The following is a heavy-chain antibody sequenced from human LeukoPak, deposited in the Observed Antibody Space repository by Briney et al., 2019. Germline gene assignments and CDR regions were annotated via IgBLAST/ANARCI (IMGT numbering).Heavy chain of an antibody. J-gene: IGHJ4*02. CDR1: GLRFRNYG. V-gene: IGHV3-33*01. CDR2: IWYDGSNQ. CDR3: ATDRISGKYYDY. D-gene: IGHD1-26*01. Sequence: GRSLRLSCAASGLRFRNYGMHWVRQAPGKGLEWVAVIWYDGSNQYYVDSVKGRFTVSRDNAKNTLYLQMNSLRAEDTAVYYCATDRISGKYYDYWGQGTLVTVSS.